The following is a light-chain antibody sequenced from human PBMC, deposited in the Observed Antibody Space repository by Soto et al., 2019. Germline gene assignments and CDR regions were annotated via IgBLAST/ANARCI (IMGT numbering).Light chain of an antibody. Sequence: QSVLTQPPSASGTPGQRVTISCSGSNSNIGSNSVSWYQQLPGTAPKLLIYNTDQRPSGVPDRYSGSKSGTSASLAISGLQSEDEADYYCAAWDDSLKGLFGGGTKLTVL. V-gene: IGLV1-44*01. CDR2: NTD. CDR1: NSNIGSNS. CDR3: AAWDDSLKGL. J-gene: IGLJ2*01.